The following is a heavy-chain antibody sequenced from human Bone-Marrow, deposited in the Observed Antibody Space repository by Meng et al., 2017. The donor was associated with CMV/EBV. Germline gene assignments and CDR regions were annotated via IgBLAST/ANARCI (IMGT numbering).Heavy chain of an antibody. CDR3: ARDRIVGAGGYYGMDV. CDR1: GFTFSTYS. Sequence: GGSLRLSCAASGFTFSTYSMNWVRQAPGKGLEWVSAIGTAGDTYYPGSVKGRFTISRENAKNSLYLQMNSLRAGDTAVYYCARDRIVGAGGYYGMDVWGQGTTVTVSS. D-gene: IGHD1-26*01. J-gene: IGHJ6*02. V-gene: IGHV3-13*01. CDR2: IGTAGDT.